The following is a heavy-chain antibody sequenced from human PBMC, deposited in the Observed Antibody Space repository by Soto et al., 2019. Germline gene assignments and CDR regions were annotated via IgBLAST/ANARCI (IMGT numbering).Heavy chain of an antibody. CDR3: ARALVASVFTYAIDV. D-gene: IGHD5-12*01. J-gene: IGHJ6*02. CDR2: IYYSGTM. CDR1: GGSVGSGAYY. V-gene: IGHV4-61*08. Sequence: XETLALTDTVYGGSVGSGAYYGSWLRQPPGGGLEWIGYIYYSGTMKYNPSLQSRVTMSIDTSRNQFSLKLASVSAADAAVYFCARALVASVFTYAIDVSGQGTAVTVS.